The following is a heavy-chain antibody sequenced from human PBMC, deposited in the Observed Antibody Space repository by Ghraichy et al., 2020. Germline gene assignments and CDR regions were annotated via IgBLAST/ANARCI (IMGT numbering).Heavy chain of an antibody. CDR2: INHSGST. D-gene: IGHD2-21*01. Sequence: SETLSLTCAVYGGSFSGYYWSWIRQPPGKGLEWIGEINHSGSTNYNPSLKSRVTISVDTSKNQFSLKLSSVTAADTAVYYCARGGGVVDFDYWGQGTLVTVSS. V-gene: IGHV4-34*01. CDR3: ARGGGVVDFDY. CDR1: GGSFSGYY. J-gene: IGHJ4*02.